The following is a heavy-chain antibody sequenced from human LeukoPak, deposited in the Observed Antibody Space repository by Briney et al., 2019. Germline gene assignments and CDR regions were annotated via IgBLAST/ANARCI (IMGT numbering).Heavy chain of an antibody. J-gene: IGHJ4*02. V-gene: IGHV1-24*01. CDR2: FDPEDGET. CDR3: ATALNYDFWSGYYTDY. CDR1: GYTLTELS. Sequence: ASVKVSCKVSGYTLTELSMHWVRQAPGKGLEWMGGFDPEDGETIYAQKFQSRVTMTEDTSTDTAYMELSSLRSEDTAVYYCATALNYDFWSGYYTDYWGQGTLVTVSS. D-gene: IGHD3-3*01.